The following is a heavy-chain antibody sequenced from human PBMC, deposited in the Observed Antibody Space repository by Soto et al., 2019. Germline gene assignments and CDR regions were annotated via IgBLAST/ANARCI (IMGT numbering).Heavy chain of an antibody. D-gene: IGHD2-15*01. CDR3: AREVVVAATLYYYYGMDV. CDR1: GGTFSSYA. J-gene: IGHJ6*02. V-gene: IGHV1-69*05. Sequence: SVKVSCKASGGTFSSYAISWVRQAPGQGLEWMGGIIPIFGTANYAQKLQGRVTMTTDTSTSTAYMELRSLRSDDTAVYYCAREVVVAATLYYYYGMDVWGQGTTVTVSS. CDR2: IIPIFGTA.